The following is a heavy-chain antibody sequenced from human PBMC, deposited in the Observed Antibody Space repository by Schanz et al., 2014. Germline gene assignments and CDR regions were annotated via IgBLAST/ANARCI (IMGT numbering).Heavy chain of an antibody. V-gene: IGHV1-69*02. CDR2: IIPITGIT. D-gene: IGHD1-26*01. CDR3: ARTAGLGPLSY. Sequence: QVQLVQSGAEVKKPGSSVKVSCKASGDTFRSYTINWVRHAPGQGLEWMGRIIPITGITNYAQKFQGRVTFTADKSTSTVYMDLSSLRSEDTAVYYCARTAGLGPLSYWGQGTLVTVSS. CDR1: GDTFRSYT. J-gene: IGHJ4*02.